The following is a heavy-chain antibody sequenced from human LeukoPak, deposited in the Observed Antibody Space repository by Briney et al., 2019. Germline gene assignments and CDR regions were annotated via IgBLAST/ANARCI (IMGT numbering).Heavy chain of an antibody. V-gene: IGHV3-30-3*02. CDR3: AKKIGTGPGHNWFDP. J-gene: IGHJ5*02. CDR2: ISYDGVTHYGKNK. Sequence: GGSLRLSCAASGFSFRSYAMHWVRQAPGKGLEWVAVISYDGVTHYGKNKYSGASVKGRFTVSRDNSRDTLYLQMNSLRAEDTAVYYCAKKIGTGPGHNWFDPWGQGTLVTVSS. CDR1: GFSFRSYA. D-gene: IGHD2-8*02.